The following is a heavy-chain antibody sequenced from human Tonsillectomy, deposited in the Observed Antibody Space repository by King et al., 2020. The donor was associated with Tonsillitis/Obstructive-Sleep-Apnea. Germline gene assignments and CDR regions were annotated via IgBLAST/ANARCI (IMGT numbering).Heavy chain of an antibody. J-gene: IGHJ4*02. CDR3: ARDPSGYSSSYLLYY. CDR2: IIPIFGTA. D-gene: IGHD6-13*01. Sequence: QLVQSGAEVKKPGSSVKVSCKASGGTFSSYAINWVRQAPGQGLEWMGGIIPIFGTANYAQKFQGRVTITADESTSTAYMELSSLRSADTAGYYCARDPSGYSSSYLLYYWGQGTLVTVSS. CDR1: GGTFSSYA. V-gene: IGHV1-69*12.